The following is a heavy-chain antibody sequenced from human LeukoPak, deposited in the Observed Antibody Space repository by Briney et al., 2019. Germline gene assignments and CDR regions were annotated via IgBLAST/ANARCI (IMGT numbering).Heavy chain of an antibody. J-gene: IGHJ3*02. D-gene: IGHD6-6*01. CDR3: ARDRWQLVGGDAFDI. V-gene: IGHV4-34*01. Sequence: SETLSLTCAVYGGSFSGYYWSWIRQPPGKGLEWIGEINHSGSTNYNPSLKSRVTISVDKSKNQFSLKLSSVTAADTAVYYCARDRWQLVGGDAFDIWGQGTMVTVSS. CDR2: INHSGST. CDR1: GGSFSGYY.